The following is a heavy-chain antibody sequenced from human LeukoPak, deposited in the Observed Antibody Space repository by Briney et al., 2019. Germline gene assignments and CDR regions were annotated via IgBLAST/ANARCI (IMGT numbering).Heavy chain of an antibody. J-gene: IGHJ4*02. CDR2: ISPYNGKT. CDR3: ARVSGSYSDSSGYVDY. CDR1: LYTFTTYG. Sequence: ASVKVSCKASLYTFTTYGITWVRQAPGQGLEWMGWISPYNGKTNYTQRFHGRVTMTTDTSTSTAYMELRSLRSDDTAVYYCARVSGSYSDSSGYVDYWGQGTLVSVSS. V-gene: IGHV1-18*01. D-gene: IGHD3-22*01.